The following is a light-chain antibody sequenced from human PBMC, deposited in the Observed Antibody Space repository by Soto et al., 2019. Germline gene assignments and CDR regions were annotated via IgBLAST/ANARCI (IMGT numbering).Light chain of an antibody. J-gene: IGLJ2*01. V-gene: IGLV2-14*01. CDR3: SSYTSSSSGI. CDR1: SSDVGGYNY. Sequence: QSALTQPASVSGSPGQSITISCTGTSSDVGGYNYVSWYQQHPGKAPQLMIYDVSNRPSGVSNRFSGSKSGNTASLTISGLQAEDEAYYYCSSYTSSSSGIFGGGTQLTVL. CDR2: DVS.